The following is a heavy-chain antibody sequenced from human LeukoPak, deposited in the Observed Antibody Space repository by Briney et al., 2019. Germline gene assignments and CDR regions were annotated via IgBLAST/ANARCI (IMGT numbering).Heavy chain of an antibody. V-gene: IGHV1-46*01. J-gene: IGHJ6*04. CDR3: ARDLNVVVPTPGV. CDR2: INPSGAST. Sequence: ASVKVSCKSSGYTFTSYYLHWVRQAPGQGPAWVGVINPSGASTNYAQKFQGRVTMNRDMSTTTVYMELSSLRSEDTAVYYCARDLNVVVPTPGVWGKGTTVTVSS. CDR1: GYTFTSYY. D-gene: IGHD2-2*01.